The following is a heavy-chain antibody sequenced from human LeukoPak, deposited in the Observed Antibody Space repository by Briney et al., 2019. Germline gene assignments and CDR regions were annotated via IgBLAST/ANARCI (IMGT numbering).Heavy chain of an antibody. D-gene: IGHD2-15*01. Sequence: GGSLRLSCAASGFTFSSYWVSWVRQAPGKGLEWVAVIWYDGSNKYYADSVKGRFTISRDNSKNTLYLQMNSLRAEDTAVYYCAREGDCSGGSCYRDAFDIWGQGTMVTVSS. CDR1: GFTFSSYW. CDR2: IWYDGSNK. J-gene: IGHJ3*02. V-gene: IGHV3-33*08. CDR3: AREGDCSGGSCYRDAFDI.